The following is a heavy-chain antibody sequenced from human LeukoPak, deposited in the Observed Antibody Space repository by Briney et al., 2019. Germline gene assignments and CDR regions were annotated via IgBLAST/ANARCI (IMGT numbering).Heavy chain of an antibody. Sequence: SETLSLTCTVSGGSISSYYWSWLRQPPGKGLEWIGYIYYSGSTNYNPSLKSRVTISVDTSKNQFSLKLSSVTAADTAVYYCARGPSAVGASDYWGQGTLVTVSS. CDR1: GGSISSYY. CDR3: ARGPSAVGASDY. D-gene: IGHD1-26*01. CDR2: IYYSGST. J-gene: IGHJ4*02. V-gene: IGHV4-59*01.